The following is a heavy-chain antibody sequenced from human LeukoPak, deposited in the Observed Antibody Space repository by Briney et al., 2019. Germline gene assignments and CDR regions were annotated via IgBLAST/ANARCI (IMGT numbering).Heavy chain of an antibody. CDR3: ARRQQWLVPRPPFYY. CDR2: INPNSGGT. CDR1: GYTISDYY. Sequence: ASVKVSCKASGYTISDYYMYWVRQAPGQGPEWMGWINPNSGGTNYAQEFQGSVTMTRDTSINTAYMELSRLTSDETAVYFPARRQQWLVPRPPFYYWGQGTLVTVSS. D-gene: IGHD6-19*01. J-gene: IGHJ4*02. V-gene: IGHV1-2*02.